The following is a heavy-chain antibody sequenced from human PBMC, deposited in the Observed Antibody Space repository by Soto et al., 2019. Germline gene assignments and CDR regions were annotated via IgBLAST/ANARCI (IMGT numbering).Heavy chain of an antibody. Sequence: GASVKVSCKASGGTFSSYAISWVRQAPGQGLEWMGGIITIFGTANYAQKFQGRVTITADESTSTAYMELSSLKSEETAVFYCAKSVQEVDSGYDFVYYWGQGTLVTVSS. CDR2: IITIFGTA. CDR1: GGTFSSYA. D-gene: IGHD5-12*01. CDR3: AKSVQEVDSGYDFVYY. J-gene: IGHJ4*02. V-gene: IGHV1-69*13.